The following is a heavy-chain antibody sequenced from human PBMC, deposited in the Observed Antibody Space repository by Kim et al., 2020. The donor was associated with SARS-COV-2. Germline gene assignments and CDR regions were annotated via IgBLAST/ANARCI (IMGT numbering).Heavy chain of an antibody. V-gene: IGHV3-23*01. CDR2: SGDST. J-gene: IGHJ5*02. CDR3: ANEVVLT. Sequence: SGDSTYYADSVKGRFTISRDNSKNTLYLQMNSLRAEDTAVYYCANEVVLTWGQGTLVTVSS.